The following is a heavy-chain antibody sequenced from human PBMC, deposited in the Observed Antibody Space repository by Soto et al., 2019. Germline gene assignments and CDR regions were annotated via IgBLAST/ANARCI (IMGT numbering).Heavy chain of an antibody. J-gene: IGHJ4*02. CDR2: IYWDDDK. CDR1: GFSLSTSGVG. V-gene: IGHV2-5*02. Sequence: GSGPTLVNPTQTLTLTCTFSGFSLSTSGVGVGWIRQPPGKALEWLALIYWDDDKRYSPSLKSRLTITKDTSKNQVVLTMTNMDPVDTATYYCAHTTTGIAARPMDPYYFDYWGQGTLVTVSS. D-gene: IGHD6-6*01. CDR3: AHTTTGIAARPMDPYYFDY.